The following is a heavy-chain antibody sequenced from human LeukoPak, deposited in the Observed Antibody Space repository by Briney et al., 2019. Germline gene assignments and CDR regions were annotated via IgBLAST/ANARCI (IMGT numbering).Heavy chain of an antibody. V-gene: IGHV3-11*04. J-gene: IGHJ6*02. CDR1: GFTFSDYY. Sequence: PGGSLRLSCAASGFTFSDYYMSWIRQAPGKGLEWVSYISSSGSHIYYADSVKGRITVSRDNAKNSLYLQMNSLRAEDTAVYYCARDGNAGEFCGGDCYSRYYYYGMDVWGQGTTVTVSS. D-gene: IGHD2-21*02. CDR2: ISSSGSHI. CDR3: ARDGNAGEFCGGDCYSRYYYYGMDV.